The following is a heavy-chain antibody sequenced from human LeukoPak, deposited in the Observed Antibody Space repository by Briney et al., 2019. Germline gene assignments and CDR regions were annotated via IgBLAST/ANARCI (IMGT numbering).Heavy chain of an antibody. Sequence: SETLSLTCTVSGGFISSGSYYWGWIRQPPGMGLEWIANIYYNGDTNYNPSLKSRVIISLDTSKNQFFLKLSSVTAADTAVYYCATSEDGSGRYAMDVWGQGTTVTVSS. CDR1: GGFISSGSYY. D-gene: IGHD3-10*01. CDR3: ATSEDGSGRYAMDV. CDR2: IYYNGDT. J-gene: IGHJ6*02. V-gene: IGHV4-39*07.